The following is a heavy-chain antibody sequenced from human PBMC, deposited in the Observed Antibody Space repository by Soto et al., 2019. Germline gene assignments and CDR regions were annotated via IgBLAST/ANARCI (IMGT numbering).Heavy chain of an antibody. Sequence: QLQLQESGPGRVKPSETLSLTCIVSGGSLTSSSFYWGWIRQPPGKGLSWIGNIYYSGTTDYNPSLKSRGSVSTDTSRNQPSLTLSSVTAADTAVYYCVRFYGNAFDIWGPGTLVTVSS. CDR1: GGSLTSSSFY. D-gene: IGHD3-10*01. J-gene: IGHJ3*02. CDR2: IYYSGTT. CDR3: VRFYGNAFDI. V-gene: IGHV4-39*01.